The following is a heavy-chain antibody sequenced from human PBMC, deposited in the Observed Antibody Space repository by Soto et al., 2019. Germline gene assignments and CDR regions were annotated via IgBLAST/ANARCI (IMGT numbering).Heavy chain of an antibody. CDR3: VGTGTTDDF. CDR1: GASVNTGDYY. J-gene: IGHJ1*01. D-gene: IGHD1-7*01. Sequence: VQLQGSGPGLVKPSQTLSLTCTVSGASVNTGDYYWSYIRQSPGKGLEWLGYIFYSGDTYYNPSLKSRATIALNTSRNQMSLTLTSVTDADTAVYFCVGTGTTDDFWGQGTLVTVSS. V-gene: IGHV4-30-4*01. CDR2: IFYSGDT.